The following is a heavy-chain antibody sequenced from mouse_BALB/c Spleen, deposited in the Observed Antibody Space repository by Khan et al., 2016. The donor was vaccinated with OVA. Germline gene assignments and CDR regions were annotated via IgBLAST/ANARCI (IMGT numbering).Heavy chain of an antibody. D-gene: IGHD3-2*02. V-gene: IGHV1-76*01. Sequence: QMQLKQSGAELVRPGTSVKLSCKTSGYIFTSYWIHWVKQRSGQGLEWIARIYPGTDNTYYNENFKDKATLTADKSSSTVYLQLSSLKSEDSAVFFCAREEALYYFDYWGQGTTLTVSS. CDR1: GYIFTSYW. CDR3: AREEALYYFDY. CDR2: IYPGTDNT. J-gene: IGHJ2*01.